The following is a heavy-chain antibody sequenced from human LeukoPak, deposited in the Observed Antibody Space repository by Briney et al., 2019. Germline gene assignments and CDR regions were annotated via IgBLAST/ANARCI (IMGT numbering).Heavy chain of an antibody. Sequence: GGSLRLSCAASGFTFSSYSMNWVRQAPGKGLEWVSYISSSGSTIYYADSVKGRFTISRDNAKNSLYLQMNSLRAEDTAVYYCARDHRKIRIAVAGFYYYYMDVWGKGTTVTVSS. CDR1: GFTFSSYS. CDR2: ISSSGSTI. D-gene: IGHD6-19*01. J-gene: IGHJ6*03. V-gene: IGHV3-48*04. CDR3: ARDHRKIRIAVAGFYYYYMDV.